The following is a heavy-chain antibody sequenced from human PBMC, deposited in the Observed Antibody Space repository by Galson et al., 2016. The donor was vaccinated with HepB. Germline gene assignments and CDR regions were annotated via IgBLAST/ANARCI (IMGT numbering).Heavy chain of an antibody. CDR3: ARDPGRIAAAGHFDS. CDR1: GFNFDGFA. CDR2: ITFNSGNM. Sequence: SLRLSCAASGFNFDGFAMHWVRQVPGKGLEWVAGITFNSGNMAYGDSVKGRFTISRDNSKNTLYLQMNSLRADDTAIYYCARDPGRIAAAGHFDSWGQGTLVTVSS. J-gene: IGHJ5*01. D-gene: IGHD6-13*01. V-gene: IGHV3-9*01.